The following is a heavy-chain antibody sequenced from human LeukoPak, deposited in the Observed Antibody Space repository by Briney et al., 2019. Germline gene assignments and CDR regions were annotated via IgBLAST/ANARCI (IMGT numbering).Heavy chain of an antibody. V-gene: IGHV3-7*01. D-gene: IGHD6-6*01. CDR3: ARAPARARLDY. CDR1: GFTFSSYG. CDR2: IKQDGSEK. Sequence: GGSLRPSCPAPGFTFSSYGISWVRQAPGKGLNWVASIKQDGSEKYYVDPVKGRFTISRDNAKNSLYLQMNSLRAEDTAVYYCARAPARARLDYWGQGTLVTVSS. J-gene: IGHJ4*02.